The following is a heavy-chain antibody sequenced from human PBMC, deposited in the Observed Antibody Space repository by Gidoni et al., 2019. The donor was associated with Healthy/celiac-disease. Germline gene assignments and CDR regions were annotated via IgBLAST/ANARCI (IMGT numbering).Heavy chain of an antibody. Sequence: QAQPEQSGHEGKKPGPSVTVSCKASAYTLTSYDINWVRQATGHGLEWMGWMNPNSGNTGYAQKFQRRVTMTRNTSISTAYMELSSLRSEDTAVYYCARLGWVPAADWFDPWGQGTLVTVSS. V-gene: IGHV1-8*01. J-gene: IGHJ5*02. CDR1: AYTLTSYD. D-gene: IGHD2-2*01. CDR3: ARLGWVPAADWFDP. CDR2: MNPNSGNT.